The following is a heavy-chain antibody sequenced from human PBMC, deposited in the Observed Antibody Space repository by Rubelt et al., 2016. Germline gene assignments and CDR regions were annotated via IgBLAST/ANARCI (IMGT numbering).Heavy chain of an antibody. CDR1: GGSIGNSGYS. Sequence: QLQLQESGPGLVKPSETLSLTCTVSGGSIGNSGYSWGWIRQPPGKGLGWIGYICYSDSEITNYNPSLQSRVTSAVDASKNQFSLRLSAVTAADTAVYYCAIMTTVTTYAFDIWGQGTLVTVAS. D-gene: IGHD4-17*01. CDR3: AIMTTVTTYAFDI. V-gene: IGHV4-61*05. CDR2: ICYSDSEIT. J-gene: IGHJ3*02.